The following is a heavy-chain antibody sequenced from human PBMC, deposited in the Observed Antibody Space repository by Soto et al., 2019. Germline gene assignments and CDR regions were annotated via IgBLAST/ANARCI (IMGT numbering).Heavy chain of an antibody. CDR3: ARRPHYYYGSGSYFYYFDY. D-gene: IGHD3-10*01. CDR2: IYYSGST. Sequence: QLQLQESGPGLVKPSETLSLTCTVSGGSISSTNYYWGWIRQPPGKGLEWIGSIYYSGSTYYNPSLKSRVTISVDTSKNQFSLKLSSVTAADTAVYYCARRPHYYYGSGSYFYYFDYWGQGTLVTVSS. CDR1: GGSISSTNYY. V-gene: IGHV4-39*01. J-gene: IGHJ4*02.